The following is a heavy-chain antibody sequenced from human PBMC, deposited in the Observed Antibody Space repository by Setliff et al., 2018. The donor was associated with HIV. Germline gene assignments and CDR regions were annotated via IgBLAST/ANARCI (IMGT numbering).Heavy chain of an antibody. J-gene: IGHJ4*02. CDR2: IYSTGDT. D-gene: IGHD3-22*01. V-gene: IGHV4-59*10. CDR1: GGSFSAYY. Sequence: LSLTCAVYGGSFSAYYWSWIRQPPGKGLEWVGHIYSTGDTNYNPSLKSRVTLSADTSKNQLSLSLTSVTAADTAVYYCARVRLTMIMMVDYFDQWGQGTLVTVSS. CDR3: ARVRLTMIMMVDYFDQ.